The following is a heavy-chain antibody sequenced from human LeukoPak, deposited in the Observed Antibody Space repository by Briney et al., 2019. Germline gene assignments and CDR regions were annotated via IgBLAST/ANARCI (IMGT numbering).Heavy chain of an antibody. D-gene: IGHD6-13*01. Sequence: PGGSLRLSCAASGFTVSSNYMSWVRQAPGKGLEWVSVIYSGGSTYYADSVKGRFTISRDNSKNTLYLQMNSLRAEDTAVYYCATARIAAAQYFDLWGRGTLVTVSS. V-gene: IGHV3-53*01. CDR2: IYSGGST. CDR3: ATARIAAAQYFDL. J-gene: IGHJ2*01. CDR1: GFTVSSNY.